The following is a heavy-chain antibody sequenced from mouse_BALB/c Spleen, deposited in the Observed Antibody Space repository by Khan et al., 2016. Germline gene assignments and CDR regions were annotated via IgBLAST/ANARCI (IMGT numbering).Heavy chain of an antibody. CDR1: GFNIKDTY. Sequence: VRLQQSGAELVKPGASVKVSCTASGFNIKDTYMHWVKQRPEQGLEWIGRIDPANGDSEYDPKFQGRATIPADTSSNTAYLQLSTLTSEDTAVYYCARSGYDLYYYAMDYWGQGTSVTVSS. J-gene: IGHJ4*01. CDR2: IDPANGDS. CDR3: ARSGYDLYYYAMDY. V-gene: IGHV14-3*02. D-gene: IGHD2-2*01.